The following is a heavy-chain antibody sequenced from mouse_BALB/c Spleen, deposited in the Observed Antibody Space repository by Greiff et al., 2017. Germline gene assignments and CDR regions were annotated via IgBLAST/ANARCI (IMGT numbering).Heavy chain of an antibody. CDR2: IWTGGGT. Sequence: QVQLKESGPGLVAPSQSLSITCTVSGFSLTSYDISWIRQPPGKGLEWLGVIWTGGGTNYNSAFMSRLSISKDNSKSQVFLKMNSLQTDDTAIYYCVRRLPGYYAMDYWGQGTSVTVSS. CDR3: VRRLPGYYAMDY. J-gene: IGHJ4*01. CDR1: GFSLTSYD. V-gene: IGHV2-9-2*01. D-gene: IGHD2-10*01.